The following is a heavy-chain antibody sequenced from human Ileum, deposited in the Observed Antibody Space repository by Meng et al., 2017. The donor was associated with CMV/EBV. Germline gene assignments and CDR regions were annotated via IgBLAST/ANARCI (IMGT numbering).Heavy chain of an antibody. J-gene: IGHJ5*02. V-gene: IGHV3-74*01. CDR2: IDNDGSDT. D-gene: IGHD2-15*01. Sequence: GESLKISCAASGFTFNNYWMHWVRQAPGRGLVWLSRIDNDGSDTIYADSVKGRFTVSRDNARNTLYLQMNNLRDEDTAVHYCVRDTPHGRFDPWGQGTLVTVSS. CDR3: VRDTPHGRFDP. CDR1: GFTFNNYW.